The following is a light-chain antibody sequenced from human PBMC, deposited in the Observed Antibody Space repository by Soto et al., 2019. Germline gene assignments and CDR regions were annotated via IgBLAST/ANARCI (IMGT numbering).Light chain of an antibody. V-gene: IGKV3D-20*02. CDR2: GAS. J-gene: IGKJ5*01. CDR1: QSVSNNY. CDR3: QQRLSWPIT. Sequence: EIVLTQSPGTLSLSPGERATLSCRASQSVSNNYLAWYQQKPGQAPRLLIYGASSRATGIPARFSGSGYGTDFTLSISTLEPEDFAVYYCQQRLSWPITFGQGARLEV.